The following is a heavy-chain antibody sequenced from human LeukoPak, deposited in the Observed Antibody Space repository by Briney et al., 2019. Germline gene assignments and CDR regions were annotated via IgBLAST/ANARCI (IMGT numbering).Heavy chain of an antibody. CDR3: AREGGPYRPLDY. Sequence: SETLSLTCGVSGGSITSTNYWTWVRQPPGKGLEWIGEVNRQGSTNYNPSLMGRVAISVDMSENHISLQLTSVTAADTAVYYCAREGGPYRPLDYSGQGTLVTVSS. CDR2: VNRQGST. V-gene: IGHV4-4*02. CDR1: GGSITSTNY. J-gene: IGHJ4*02.